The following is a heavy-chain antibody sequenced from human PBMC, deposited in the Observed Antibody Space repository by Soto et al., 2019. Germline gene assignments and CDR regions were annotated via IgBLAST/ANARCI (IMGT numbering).Heavy chain of an antibody. CDR3: ARDYASSYSYYYYGIDV. Sequence: PSQTLSLTCAISGDSVSSNSPTCNWTRESPSRGLECLGRTYYRSRLYNDYAVSVKSRITINPDTSKNQFSLHLSSVSPEDAAVYYCARDYASSYSYYYYGIDVWGQGTTVTVSS. D-gene: IGHD2-15*01. CDR1: GDSVSSNSPT. J-gene: IGHJ6*02. V-gene: IGHV6-1*01. CDR2: TYYRSRLYN.